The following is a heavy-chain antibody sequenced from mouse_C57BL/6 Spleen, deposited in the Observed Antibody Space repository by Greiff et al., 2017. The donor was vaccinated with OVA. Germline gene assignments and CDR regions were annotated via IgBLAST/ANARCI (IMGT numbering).Heavy chain of an antibody. CDR3: ARYYSNNPDAIDY. D-gene: IGHD2-5*01. CDR2: INPSNGGT. J-gene: IGHJ4*01. Sequence: QVQLQQPGTELVKPGASVKLSCKASGYTFTSYWMHWVKQRPGQGLEWIGNINPSNGGTNYNEKFKSKATLTADKSSSTAYMQLSSLTSEDAAVYYCARYYSNNPDAIDYWGQGTSVTVSS. CDR1: GYTFTSYW. V-gene: IGHV1-53*01.